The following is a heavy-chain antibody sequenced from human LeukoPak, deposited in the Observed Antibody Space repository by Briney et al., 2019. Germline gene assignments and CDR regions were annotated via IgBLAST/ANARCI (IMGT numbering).Heavy chain of an antibody. Sequence: GGSLRLSCLVSGFTFSSYAMHWVRQAPGKGLEYVSAISSNGGSTYYADSVKGRFTISRDNSKNTLYLQMSSLRAEDTAIYYCVKGEGYYYDSSGYFVYWGQGTWSPSPQ. D-gene: IGHD3-22*01. CDR3: VKGEGYYYDSSGYFVY. CDR2: ISSNGGST. J-gene: IGHJ4*02. V-gene: IGHV3-64D*06. CDR1: GFTFSSYA.